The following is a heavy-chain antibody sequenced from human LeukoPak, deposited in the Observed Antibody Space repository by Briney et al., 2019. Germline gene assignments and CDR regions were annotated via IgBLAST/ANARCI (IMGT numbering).Heavy chain of an antibody. CDR3: AREMGTTSDY. Sequence: PGGSLRLSCAASGFTFSSDSMNWXRQAPGKGLEWVSYISSSSSTIYYADSVKGRFTISRDNAKNSLYLQMNSLRDEDTALYYCAREMGTTSDYWGQGTLVTVSS. J-gene: IGHJ4*02. CDR2: ISSSSSTI. D-gene: IGHD1-7*01. V-gene: IGHV3-48*02. CDR1: GFTFSSDS.